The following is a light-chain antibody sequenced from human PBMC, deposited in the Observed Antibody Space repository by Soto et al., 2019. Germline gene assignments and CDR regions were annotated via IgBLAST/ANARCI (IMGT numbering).Light chain of an antibody. J-gene: IGLJ3*02. Sequence: QSVLTQPPSASGTPGQRVIISCSGSSSNIGSNYVYWYQQFPGTAPKLLIYRNNQRPSGVPDRFSGSKSGTSASLAISGLRSEDEADYYCAAWDDSLSGVFGGGTKVTVL. V-gene: IGLV1-47*01. CDR3: AAWDDSLSGV. CDR2: RNN. CDR1: SSNIGSNY.